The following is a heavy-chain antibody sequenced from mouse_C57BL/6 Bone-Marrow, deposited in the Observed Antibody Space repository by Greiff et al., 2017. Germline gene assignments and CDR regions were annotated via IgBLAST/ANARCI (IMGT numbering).Heavy chain of an antibody. CDR1: GYTFTSYW. CDR2: IDPSDSYT. Sequence: QVQLQQPGAELVKPGASVKLSYKASGYTFTSYWMQWVKQRPGQGLEWIGEIDPSDSYTNYNQKFKGKATLTVDTSSSTAYMQLSSLTSEDSAVYYCARDYYSNYYDYWGQGTTLTVSS. CDR3: ARDYYSNYYDY. D-gene: IGHD2-5*01. J-gene: IGHJ2*01. V-gene: IGHV1-50*01.